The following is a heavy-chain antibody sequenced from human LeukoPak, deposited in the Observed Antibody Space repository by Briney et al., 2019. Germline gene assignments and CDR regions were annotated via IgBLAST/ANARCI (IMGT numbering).Heavy chain of an antibody. J-gene: IGHJ6*02. CDR3: ARTRRRIDYGDYYYYYGMDV. D-gene: IGHD4-17*01. CDR2: INPNSGGT. Sequence: ASVKVSCKASGYTFTGYYMHWVRQAPGQGLEWMGWINPNSGGTNYAQKFQGRVTMTRDTSISTAYMELSRLRSDDTAVYYCARTRRRIDYGDYYYYYGMDVWGQGTTATVSS. CDR1: GYTFTGYY. V-gene: IGHV1-2*02.